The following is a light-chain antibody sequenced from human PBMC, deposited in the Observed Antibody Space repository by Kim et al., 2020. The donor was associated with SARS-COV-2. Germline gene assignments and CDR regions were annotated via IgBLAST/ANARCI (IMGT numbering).Light chain of an antibody. J-gene: IGLJ2*01. CDR2: DDS. Sequence: SYELTQPPSVSVAPGKTARIICGGNNIGSKSVHWYQQKPGQAPVLVVYDDSDRPSGLPERFSGSNSGNTAPLTLSSVEAGDEAAYYCQVWVSSSDHVVFG. CDR3: QVWVSSSDHVV. V-gene: IGLV3-21*03. CDR1: NIGSKS.